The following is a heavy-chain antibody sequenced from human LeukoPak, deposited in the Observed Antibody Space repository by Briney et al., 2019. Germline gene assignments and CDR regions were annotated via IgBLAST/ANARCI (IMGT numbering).Heavy chain of an antibody. Sequence: SETLSLTCTVSGDSIDSYYWSWIRQPPGKGLEWIGYIYYRGTTSYNPFLKSRVTISVDTSKNQFSLNLSSVSAADTAVYYCARHVTEYSGSYYYLDYWGQGTLVTVSS. CDR3: ARHVTEYSGSYYYLDY. CDR1: GDSIDSYY. D-gene: IGHD1-26*01. V-gene: IGHV4-59*08. J-gene: IGHJ4*02. CDR2: IYYRGTT.